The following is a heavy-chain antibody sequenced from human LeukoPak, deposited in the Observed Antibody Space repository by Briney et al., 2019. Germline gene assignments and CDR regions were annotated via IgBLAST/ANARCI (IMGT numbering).Heavy chain of an antibody. V-gene: IGHV3-30*04. D-gene: IGHD6-13*01. J-gene: IGHJ4*02. CDR2: ISHDGSNK. CDR3: AKDRVAAAGTFDY. CDR1: GFTFSTYP. Sequence: GGSLRLSCAASGFTFSTYPMHWLRQAPGKGLEWAAIISHDGSNKYYADSVKGRFTISRDNSKSTLYLQMNSLRAEDTAVFYCAKDRVAAAGTFDYWGQGTLVTVSS.